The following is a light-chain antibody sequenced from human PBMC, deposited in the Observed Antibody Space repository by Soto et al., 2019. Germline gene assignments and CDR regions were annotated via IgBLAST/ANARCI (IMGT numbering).Light chain of an antibody. CDR3: QSQDGSLSVSV. V-gene: IGLV1-40*01. Sequence: QSVLTQPPSVSGAPGQGVTISCTGSNSNIGAGYDVHWYQQLPRIAPKLLIYGNNIRPSGVPDRFSGSKFATSAYLTISGLQAEDEAEYYCQSQDGSLSVSVFGGGTKLTVL. J-gene: IGLJ3*02. CDR2: GNN. CDR1: NSNIGAGYD.